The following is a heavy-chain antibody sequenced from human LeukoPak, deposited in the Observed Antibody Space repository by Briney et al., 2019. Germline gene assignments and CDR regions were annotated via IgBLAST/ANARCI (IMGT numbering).Heavy chain of an antibody. J-gene: IGHJ4*02. Sequence: GGSLRLSCAASGFTFSSYEMNWVRQAPGKGLEWVSFISSSSSYIYYADSVKGRFTISRDNAKNSVYLQMNSLRAEDTAVYYCARDSPHRSWGSGFDYWGQGTLVTVSS. CDR3: ARDSPHRSWGSGFDY. V-gene: IGHV3-21*01. CDR2: ISSSSSYI. D-gene: IGHD3-16*01. CDR1: GFTFSSYE.